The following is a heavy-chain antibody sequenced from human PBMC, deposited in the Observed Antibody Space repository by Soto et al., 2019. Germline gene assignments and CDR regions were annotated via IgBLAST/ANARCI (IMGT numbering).Heavy chain of an antibody. CDR1: GFSLTSSGVG. CDR3: ASSYYGFQVPPIRWFDP. D-gene: IGHD3-3*01. J-gene: IGHJ5*02. Sequence: QITLKESGPTLVKPTQTLTVTCTFSGFSLTSSGVGVGWIRQPPGKALEWVALIYWDDDIRYSPSLKSRLTITKDTSKNQVVLKMTNMDPVDTATYYCASSYYGFQVPPIRWFDPWGQGILVPVSS. V-gene: IGHV2-5*02. CDR2: IYWDDDI.